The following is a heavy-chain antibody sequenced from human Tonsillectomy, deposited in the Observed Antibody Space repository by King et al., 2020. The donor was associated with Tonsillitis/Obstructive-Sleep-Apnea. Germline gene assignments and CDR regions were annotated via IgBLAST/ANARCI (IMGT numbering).Heavy chain of an antibody. D-gene: IGHD3-22*01. V-gene: IGHV3-23*04. CDR1: GFTFNTNA. Sequence: QLVQSGGGLVQPGGSLRLSCAASGFTFNTNAMSWVRQAPGKGLEWVSAISSSGGSTYYADSVKGRFTISRDNSKNTLYLQMNSLRAEDTAVYYCAKNYYDSSGPRYFYYYMDVWGRGTTVTVS. J-gene: IGHJ6*03. CDR3: AKNYYDSSGPRYFYYYMDV. CDR2: ISSSGGST.